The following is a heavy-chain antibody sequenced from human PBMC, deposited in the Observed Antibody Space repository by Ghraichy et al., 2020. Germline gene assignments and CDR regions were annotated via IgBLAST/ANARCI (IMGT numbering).Heavy chain of an antibody. D-gene: IGHD4-17*01. Sequence: SETLSLTCTVSGGSISSYYWSWIRQPPGKGLEWIGYIYYSGHTNYNPSLKSRVTISVDTSKNQFSLKLRSVTAADTAVYYCARAGHGTTDGVDDFGMDVWGQGTTVTVSS. CDR1: GGSISSYY. V-gene: IGHV4-59*01. J-gene: IGHJ6*02. CDR2: IYYSGHT. CDR3: ARAGHGTTDGVDDFGMDV.